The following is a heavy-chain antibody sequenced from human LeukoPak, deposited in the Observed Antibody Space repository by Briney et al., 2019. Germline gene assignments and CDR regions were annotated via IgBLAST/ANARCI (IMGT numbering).Heavy chain of an antibody. J-gene: IGHJ6*03. CDR2: IYTSGST. V-gene: IGHV4-4*07. CDR3: ARVSHNQVATITGFYYYYYMDV. Sequence: PSETLSLTCTVSGGSISSYYWSWIRQPAGKGLEWIGRIYTSGSTNYNPSLKSRVTMSVDMSKNQFSLKLSSGTAADTAVYYCARVSHNQVATITGFYYYYYMDVWGKGTTVTVSS. CDR1: GGSISSYY. D-gene: IGHD5-12*01.